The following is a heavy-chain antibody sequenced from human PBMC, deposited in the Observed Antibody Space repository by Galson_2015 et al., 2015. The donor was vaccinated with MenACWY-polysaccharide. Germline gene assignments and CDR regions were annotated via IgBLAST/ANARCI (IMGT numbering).Heavy chain of an antibody. CDR2: ISYDGSNK. V-gene: IGHV3-30-3*01. J-gene: IGHJ4*02. Sequence: SLRLSCAASGFTFSSYAMHWVRQAPDKGLEWVAVISYDGSNKYFADSVKGRFTISRDNSKNTMYLQMSSLRAEDTAVYYCTRTYCSRTTCYAPDQPGLDFWGQGTLVTVSS. D-gene: IGHD2-2*01. CDR1: GFTFSSYA. CDR3: TRTYCSRTTCYAPDQPGLDF.